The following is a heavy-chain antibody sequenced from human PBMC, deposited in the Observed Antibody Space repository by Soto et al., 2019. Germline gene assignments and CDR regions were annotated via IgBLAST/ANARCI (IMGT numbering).Heavy chain of an antibody. CDR2: IWYDGSNK. D-gene: IGHD2-21*02. Sequence: QVQLVESGGGVVQPGRSLRLSCAASGFTFSSYGMHWVRQAPGKGLEWVAVIWYDGSNKYYADSVKGRFTISRDNSKNTLYLQMNSLRAEDTAVYYCARGDRVVVTAILPGEYFQHWGQGTLVTVSS. CDR3: ARGDRVVVTAILPGEYFQH. J-gene: IGHJ1*01. V-gene: IGHV3-33*01. CDR1: GFTFSSYG.